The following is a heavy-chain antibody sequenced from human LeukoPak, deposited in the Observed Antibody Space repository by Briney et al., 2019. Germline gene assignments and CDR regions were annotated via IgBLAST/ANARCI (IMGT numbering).Heavy chain of an antibody. CDR1: RFTFSSYS. D-gene: IGHD2/OR15-2a*01. Sequence: PGGSLRLSCAASRFTFSSYSMNWVRQAPGKGLEWVSYISSSSSTIYYADSVKGRFTISRDNAKNSLYLQMNSLRAEDTAVYYCARALTFDAFDIWGQGTMVTVSS. CDR3: ARALTFDAFDI. V-gene: IGHV3-48*01. CDR2: ISSSSSTI. J-gene: IGHJ3*02.